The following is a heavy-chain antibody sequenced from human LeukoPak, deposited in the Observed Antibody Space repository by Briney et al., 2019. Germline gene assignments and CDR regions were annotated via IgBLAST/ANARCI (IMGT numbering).Heavy chain of an antibody. CDR3: AREGRGGYIDY. D-gene: IGHD2-15*01. V-gene: IGHV4-61*01. Sequence: SETLSLTCTVSGGSISSSSYYWGWIRQPPGKGLEWIGYIYYSGSTNYNPSLKSRVTISVDTSKNQFSLKLSSVTAADTAVYYCAREGRGGYIDYWGQGTLVTVSS. CDR2: IYYSGST. CDR1: GGSISSSSYY. J-gene: IGHJ4*02.